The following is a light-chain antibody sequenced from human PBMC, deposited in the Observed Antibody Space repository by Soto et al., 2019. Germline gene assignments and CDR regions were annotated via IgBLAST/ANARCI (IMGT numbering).Light chain of an antibody. V-gene: IGKV3-20*01. CDR2: GAS. CDR1: QSVSSSY. J-gene: IGKJ1*01. Sequence: EIVLTQSPGTLSLSPGERATLSCRASQSVSSSYLAWYQQKPGQAPRLLIYGASSRATGIPDRFSGSGSGTDFTLTISRLEPEDFAVYYCQQYGSPSFGQGTKVEI. CDR3: QQYGSPS.